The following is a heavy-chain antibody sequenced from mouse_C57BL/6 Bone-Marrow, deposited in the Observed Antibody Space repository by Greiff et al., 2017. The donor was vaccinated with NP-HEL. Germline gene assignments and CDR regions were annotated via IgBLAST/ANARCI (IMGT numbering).Heavy chain of an antibody. J-gene: IGHJ2*01. CDR3: AKAVYDPYYFDY. V-gene: IGHV1-72*01. CDR2: IDPNSGGT. D-gene: IGHD2-12*01. CDR1: GYTFTGYW. Sequence: QVQLKQSGAELMKPGASVKLSCKATGYTFTGYWIEWVKQRPGRGLEWIGRIDPNSGGTKYNEKFKSKATLTVDKPSSTAYMQLSSLTSEDSAVYYCAKAVYDPYYFDYWGQGTTLTVSS.